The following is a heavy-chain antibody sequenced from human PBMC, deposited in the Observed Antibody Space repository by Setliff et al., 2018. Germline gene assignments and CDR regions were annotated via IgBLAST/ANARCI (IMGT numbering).Heavy chain of an antibody. CDR3: ATSTITTYYFDY. J-gene: IGHJ4*01. V-gene: IGHV3-23*01. D-gene: IGHD4-4*01. CDR2: INNGGVSA. Sequence: GGSLRLSCAVSGFTFSYAWMHWVRQAPGKGLEWVGRINNGGVSADYTDSVKGRFTISRDNSRNTLYLQMKSLRAEDTAIYYCATSTITTYYFDYWGHGTLVTVSS. CDR1: GFTFSYAW.